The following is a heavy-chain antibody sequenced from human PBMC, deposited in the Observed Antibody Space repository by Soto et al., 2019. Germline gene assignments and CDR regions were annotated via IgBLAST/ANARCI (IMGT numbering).Heavy chain of an antibody. CDR3: ANPVETATEGGDY. CDR2: ISGSGDTT. J-gene: IGHJ4*02. Sequence: EVQLLESGGGLVQLGGSLRLSCGASGFTFSNYAMNWVRQAPGKGLEWVSGISGSGDTTYYAASVKGRFTISRDTSKNALYLQMNSLRAEDTAVYYCANPVETATEGGDYWGQGTLVTVSS. D-gene: IGHD6-25*01. CDR1: GFTFSNYA. V-gene: IGHV3-23*01.